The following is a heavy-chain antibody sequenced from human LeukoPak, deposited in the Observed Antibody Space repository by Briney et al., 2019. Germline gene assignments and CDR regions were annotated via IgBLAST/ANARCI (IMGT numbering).Heavy chain of an antibody. CDR2: VYYTGSA. J-gene: IGHJ5*02. CDR3: ARYASGSYYWFDP. V-gene: IGHV4-39*01. Sequence: SETLSLTCTVSGGSISSTSYHWSWIPQPPGKGMEWIATVYYTGSAYYNPSLKSRVTISVDTSKSQFSLKLSSVTTADTALYYCARYASGSYYWFDPWGQGTLVTVSS. D-gene: IGHD3-10*01. CDR1: GGSISSTSYH.